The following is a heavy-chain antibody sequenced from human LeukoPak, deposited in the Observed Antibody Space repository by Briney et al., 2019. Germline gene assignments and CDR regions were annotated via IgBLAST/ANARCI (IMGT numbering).Heavy chain of an antibody. CDR2: IYSGGDT. D-gene: IGHD1-26*01. V-gene: IGHV3-53*01. Sequence: PGGSLRLSCAASGFTFSNYRMSWVRQAPGKGLEWLTVIYSGGDTYYIDSVKGRFAISRDNSRNTVYLQMNSLRADDTAVYYCARRRATVDYSMDVWGEGTTVTVSS. J-gene: IGHJ6*03. CDR3: ARRRATVDYSMDV. CDR1: GFTFSNYR.